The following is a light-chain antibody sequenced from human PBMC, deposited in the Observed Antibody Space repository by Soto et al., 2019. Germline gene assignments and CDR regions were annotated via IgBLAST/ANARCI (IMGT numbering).Light chain of an antibody. CDR3: QQSYNTPPIT. V-gene: IGKV1-39*01. J-gene: IGKJ5*01. Sequence: DIQLTQSPSSLSASVGDRITITCRASQSVNNYLNWYQQKPGKAPKLLIYAASSLQSGVPSRFSGSGSGTDFTLTISSLQPEDFATHYCQQSYNTPPITFGQGTRLEMK. CDR1: QSVNNY. CDR2: AAS.